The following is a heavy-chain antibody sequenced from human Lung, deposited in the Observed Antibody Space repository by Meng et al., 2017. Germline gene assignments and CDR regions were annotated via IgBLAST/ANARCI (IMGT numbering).Heavy chain of an antibody. CDR3: AKDGSGGFPPLSRGMDV. CDR2: MSWNSGSI. CDR1: GFSFDDYA. D-gene: IGHD1-26*01. J-gene: IGHJ6*02. V-gene: IGHV3-9*01. Sequence: SLKISCAASGFSFDDYAMHWVRQAPGKGLEWVSGMSWNSGSIGYADSVKGRFTISRDNAKSSMYLQMNSLRVEDTALYYCAKDGSGGFPPLSRGMDVWGQGTTVTVSS.